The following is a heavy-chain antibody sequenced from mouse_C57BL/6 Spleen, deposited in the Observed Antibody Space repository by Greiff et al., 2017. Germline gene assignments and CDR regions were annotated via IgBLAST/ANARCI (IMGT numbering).Heavy chain of an antibody. CDR1: GYAFTNYL. CDR3: ARVGDAMDY. J-gene: IGHJ4*01. V-gene: IGHV1-54*01. CDR2: INPGSGGT. Sequence: QVQLKASGAELVRPGTSVKVSCKASGYAFTNYLIEWVKQRPGQGLEWIGVINPGSGGTNYNGKFKGKATLTADKSSSTAYMQLSSLTSEDSAVYFCARVGDAMDYWGQGTSVTVSS.